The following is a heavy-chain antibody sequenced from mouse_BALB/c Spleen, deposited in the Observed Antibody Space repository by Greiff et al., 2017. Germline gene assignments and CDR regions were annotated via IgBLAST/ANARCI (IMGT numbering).Heavy chain of an antibody. CDR3: AREGWLLQVDY. CDR2: IDPANGNT. J-gene: IGHJ2*01. CDR1: GFNIKDTY. D-gene: IGHD2-3*01. V-gene: IGHV14-3*02. Sequence: EVQGVESGAELVKPGASVKLSCTASGFNIKDTYMHWVKQRPEQGLEWIGRIDPANGNTKYDPKFQGKATITADTSSNTAYLQLSSLTSEDTAVYYCAREGWLLQVDYWGQGTTLTVSS.